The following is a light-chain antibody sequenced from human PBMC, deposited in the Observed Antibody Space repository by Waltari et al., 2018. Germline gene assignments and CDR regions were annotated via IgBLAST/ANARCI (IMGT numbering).Light chain of an antibody. CDR1: QSLVSRDGNTY. Sequence: DVVMTQSPLSLPVTLGQPASISCRSSQSLVSRDGNTYFNWFDQRPGQSPRRLLYKVSNRDSGVPDRFSGSGSGTDFTLRISMVEAEDVGDYYCMQGTHWPWTFGPGTKVEI. CDR3: MQGTHWPWT. J-gene: IGKJ1*01. CDR2: KVS. V-gene: IGKV2-30*01.